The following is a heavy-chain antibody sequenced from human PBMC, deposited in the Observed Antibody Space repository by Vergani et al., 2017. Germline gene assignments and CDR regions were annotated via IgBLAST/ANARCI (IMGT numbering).Heavy chain of an antibody. V-gene: IGHV3-21*01. D-gene: IGHD2-15*01. CDR2: ISSSSSYI. CDR3: ARDXEGRPQYCSGGSCALDYYYGMDV. J-gene: IGHJ6*02. CDR1: GFTFSSYS. Sequence: EVQLVESGGGLVKPGGSLRLSCAASGFTFSSYSMNWVRQAPGKGLEWVSSISSSSSYIYYADSVKGRFTISRDNAKNSLYLQMNSLRAEDTAVYYCARDXEGRPQYCSGGSCALDYYYGMDVWGQGTTVTVSS.